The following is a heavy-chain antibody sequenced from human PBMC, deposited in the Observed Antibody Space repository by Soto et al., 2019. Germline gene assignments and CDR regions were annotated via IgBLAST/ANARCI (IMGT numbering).Heavy chain of an antibody. CDR3: ARNSFSTSSYNFLGP. CDR2: IYEYGRT. Sequence: QVQLQESGPGLAKSSGTLSLTCAVSGASIGDTYWWSWVRQPPGKGLEWIGEIYEYGRTNYNASLKSRVTISVDKSKNQFSLQLRSLTAADTAVYYCARNSFSTSSYNFLGPWGQGALVTVSS. CDR1: GASIGDTYW. D-gene: IGHD6-6*01. V-gene: IGHV4-4*02. J-gene: IGHJ5*02.